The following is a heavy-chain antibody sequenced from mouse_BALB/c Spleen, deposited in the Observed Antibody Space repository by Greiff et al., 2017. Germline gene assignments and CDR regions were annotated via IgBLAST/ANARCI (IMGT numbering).Heavy chain of an antibody. CDR2: IYPGSGST. CDR1: GYTFTSYW. Sequence: LQQPGSELVRPGASVKLSCKASGYTFTSYWMHWVKQRHGQGLEWIGNIYPGSGSTNYDEKFKSKGTLTVDTSSSTAYMHLSSLTSEDSAVYHCTRSSGYDEFAYWGQGTLVTVSA. J-gene: IGHJ3*01. D-gene: IGHD2-14*01. CDR3: TRSSGYDEFAY. V-gene: IGHV1S22*01.